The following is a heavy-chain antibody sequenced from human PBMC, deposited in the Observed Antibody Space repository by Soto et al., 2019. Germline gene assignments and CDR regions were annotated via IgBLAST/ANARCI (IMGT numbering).Heavy chain of an antibody. J-gene: IGHJ4*02. CDR1: GYTLTELS. CDR3: ATVVYSSGWKKFDY. D-gene: IGHD6-19*01. CDR2: FDPEDGET. Sequence: ASVKGSCKVSGYTLTELSMHWVRQAPGKGLEWMGGFDPEDGETIYAQKFQGRVTMTEDTSTDTAYMELSSLRSEDTAVYYCATVVYSSGWKKFDYWGQGTLVTVSS. V-gene: IGHV1-24*01.